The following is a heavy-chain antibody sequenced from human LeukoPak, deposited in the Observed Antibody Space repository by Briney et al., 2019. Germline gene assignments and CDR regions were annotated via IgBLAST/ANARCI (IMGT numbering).Heavy chain of an antibody. Sequence: GASVKVSCKASGYTFTSYGISWVRQAPGQGLEWMGWISAYNGNTNYAQKLRGRVTMTTDTSTSTAYMELRSLRSDDTAVYYCARVPLIDSVQLERRYYFDYWGQGTLVTVSS. D-gene: IGHD1-1*01. CDR1: GYTFTSYG. CDR3: ARVPLIDSVQLERRYYFDY. CDR2: ISAYNGNT. V-gene: IGHV1-18*01. J-gene: IGHJ4*02.